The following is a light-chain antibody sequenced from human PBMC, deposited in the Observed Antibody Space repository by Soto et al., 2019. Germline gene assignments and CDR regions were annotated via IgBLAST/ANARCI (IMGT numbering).Light chain of an antibody. CDR2: GAS. V-gene: IGKV3-20*01. J-gene: IGKJ4*01. CDR3: QHYGTAPPGVT. CDR1: QSVSNSY. Sequence: EIVLTQSPGTLSLSPGESATLACRASQSVSNSYLAWYQQKPDQAPRLLIYGASSRATGIPDRFTGSGSGTDFTLNIRRLEPEDFAVYYCQHYGTAPPGVTFGGGTKVEI.